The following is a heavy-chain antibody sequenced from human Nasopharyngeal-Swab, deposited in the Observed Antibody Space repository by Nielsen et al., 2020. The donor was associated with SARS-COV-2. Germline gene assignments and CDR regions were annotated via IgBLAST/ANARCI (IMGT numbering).Heavy chain of an antibody. D-gene: IGHD4-17*01. CDR1: GFTFSSYS. CDR2: ISSSSSTI. CDR3: ARGGGDYLPIDS. V-gene: IGHV3-48*02. Sequence: GGSLRLSCAASGFTFSSYSMNWVRQAPGKGLEWVSYISSSSSTIYYAGSVKGRFTISRDNAKNPLYLQMNSLRDEDTAVYYCARGGGDYLPIDSWGQGTLVTVSS. J-gene: IGHJ4*02.